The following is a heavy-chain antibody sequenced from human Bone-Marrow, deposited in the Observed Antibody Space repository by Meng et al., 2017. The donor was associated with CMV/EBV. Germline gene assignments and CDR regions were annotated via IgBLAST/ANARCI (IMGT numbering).Heavy chain of an antibody. D-gene: IGHD1-26*01. CDR3: ARELVGATRASFDY. Sequence: ASVKVSCKASGYTFTSYGISWVRQAPGQGLEWMGWISAYNGNTNYAQKLQGRVTMTTDTSTSTAYRELRSLRSDATAVYYCARELVGATRASFDYWGQGTLVTVSS. CDR2: ISAYNGNT. V-gene: IGHV1-18*01. J-gene: IGHJ4*02. CDR1: GYTFTSYG.